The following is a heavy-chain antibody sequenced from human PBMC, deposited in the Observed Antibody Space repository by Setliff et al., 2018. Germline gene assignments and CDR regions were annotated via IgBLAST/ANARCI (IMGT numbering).Heavy chain of an antibody. V-gene: IGHV4-39*07. CDR3: AKGRGEMDS. Sequence: PSETLSLTCTVSGGSISSSSYYWGWIRQPPGKGLEWIGSIYHSGSTNYNPSLKSRVTISVDTSKNQFSLKLSSVTAADTAIYYCAKGRGEMDSWGQGILVTVS. D-gene: IGHD3-10*01. CDR1: GGSISSSSYY. J-gene: IGHJ4*02. CDR2: IYHSGST.